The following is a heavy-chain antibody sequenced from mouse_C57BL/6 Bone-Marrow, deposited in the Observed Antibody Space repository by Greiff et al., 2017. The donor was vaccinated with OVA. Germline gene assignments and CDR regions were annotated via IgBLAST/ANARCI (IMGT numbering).Heavy chain of an antibody. CDR2: IHPNSGST. V-gene: IGHV1-64*01. Sequence: QVQLQQPGAELVKPGASVKLSCKASGYTFTSYWMHWVKQRPGQGLEWIGMIHPNSGSTNYNEKFKSKATLTVDKSSSTAYMQLSSLTSEDSAVYYCARENDYDGAWFAYWGQGTLVTVSA. CDR3: ARENDYDGAWFAY. D-gene: IGHD2-4*01. CDR1: GYTFTSYW. J-gene: IGHJ3*01.